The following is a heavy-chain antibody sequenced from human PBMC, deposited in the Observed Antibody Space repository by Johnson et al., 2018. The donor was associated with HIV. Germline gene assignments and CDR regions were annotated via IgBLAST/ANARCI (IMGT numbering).Heavy chain of an antibody. CDR3: AREGAWEPPLDAIDI. CDR1: GFTFSAYA. Sequence: QVQLVESGGGVVQPGRSLRLSCAASGFTFSAYAIHWVRQAPGKGLEWVAVISYDGSDKYYADSVKGRFTISRDNSKNTLSLQMNSLRAEDTAVYYCAREGAWEPPLDAIDIWGQGTMVTVSS. J-gene: IGHJ3*02. D-gene: IGHD1-26*01. CDR2: ISYDGSDK. V-gene: IGHV3-30-3*01.